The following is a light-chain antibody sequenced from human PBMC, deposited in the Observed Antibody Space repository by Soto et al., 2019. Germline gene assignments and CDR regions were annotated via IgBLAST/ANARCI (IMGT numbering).Light chain of an antibody. J-gene: IGKJ1*01. V-gene: IGKV3D-20*01. CDR1: QSVISSS. Sequence: EIVLTQSPATLSLSPGERATLSCGASQSVISSSLAWYQQKPGLAPRLLIYDASTMATGIPDRFSGSGSGTAFTLTISRLEPEDFALYYCQQYGSSPRTFGQGTKVEIK. CDR2: DAS. CDR3: QQYGSSPRT.